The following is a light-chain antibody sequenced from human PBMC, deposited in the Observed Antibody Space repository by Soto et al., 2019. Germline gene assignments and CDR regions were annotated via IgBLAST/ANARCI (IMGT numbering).Light chain of an antibody. CDR3: QEENSAPWT. CDR2: VAS. Sequence: DIQMTQSPSSLSASVGDRVTITCRASQSISNYLAGYEQQPGKVPKLLIYVASTLQSGVPSRYSGSGSGKDFTLSISSGEPEEDASEYGQEENSAPWTVGEGTNVEIK. J-gene: IGKJ1*01. V-gene: IGKV1-27*01. CDR1: QSISNY.